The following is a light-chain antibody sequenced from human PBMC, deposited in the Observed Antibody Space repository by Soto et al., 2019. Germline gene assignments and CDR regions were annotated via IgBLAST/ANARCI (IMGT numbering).Light chain of an antibody. Sequence: NFMLTQPHSVSESPGKTVTISCTRSSGSIASNYVQWYQQRLGSAPTTVIYEDNQRPSGVPDRFSGSIDSSSNSASLTISGLKTEDEADYYCQSYDSSNHGVFGGGTKLTVL. CDR2: EDN. J-gene: IGLJ3*02. V-gene: IGLV6-57*03. CDR1: SGSIASNY. CDR3: QSYDSSNHGV.